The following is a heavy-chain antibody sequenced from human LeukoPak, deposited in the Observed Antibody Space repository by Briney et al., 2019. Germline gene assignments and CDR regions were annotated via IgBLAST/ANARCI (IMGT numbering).Heavy chain of an antibody. CDR1: GYTFTIYG. Sequence: ASVKVSCKASGYTFTIYGISWVRQAPGHGLEWMGWINTNTGNPTYAQAFTGRIVFSLDTSGSTAYLQINSLKADDTAVYYCARDYGSGSYFWFDPWGQGTLVTVSS. CDR3: ARDYGSGSYFWFDP. CDR2: INTNTGNP. D-gene: IGHD3-10*01. J-gene: IGHJ5*02. V-gene: IGHV7-4-1*02.